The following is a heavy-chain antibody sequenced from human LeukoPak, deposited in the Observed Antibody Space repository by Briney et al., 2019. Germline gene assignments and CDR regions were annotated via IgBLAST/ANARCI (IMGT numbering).Heavy chain of an antibody. CDR3: AMWLLGYCSSTSCSDKTWFDP. Sequence: SETLSLTCAVYGGSFSGYYWSWIRQPPGKGLEWIGEINHSGSTNYNPSLKSRVTISVDTSKNQFSLKLSSVTAADTAVYYCAMWLLGYCSSTSCSDKTWFDPWGQGTLVTVSS. V-gene: IGHV4-34*01. D-gene: IGHD2-2*01. J-gene: IGHJ5*02. CDR2: INHSGST. CDR1: GGSFSGYY.